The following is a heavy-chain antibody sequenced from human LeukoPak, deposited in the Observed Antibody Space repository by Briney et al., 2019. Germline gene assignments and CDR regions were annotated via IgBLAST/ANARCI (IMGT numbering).Heavy chain of an antibody. V-gene: IGHV3-64D*09. D-gene: IGHD2-15*01. CDR1: GFPFSSYA. J-gene: IGHJ6*02. CDR3: VRGYSFGPYGMDV. CDR2: ISDSRGST. Sequence: QAGGSLRLSCSASGFPFSSYAMHWVRQAPGKGLEYVSAISDSRGSTHYADSVKGRFTISRDNSKNTLYLQMSSLRAEDTAVYFCVRGYSFGPYGMDVWGQGTTVTVSS.